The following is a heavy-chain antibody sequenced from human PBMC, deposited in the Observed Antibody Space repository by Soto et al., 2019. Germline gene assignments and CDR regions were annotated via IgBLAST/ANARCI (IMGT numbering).Heavy chain of an antibody. CDR3: ARHETLHGAYDY. CDR1: GGSISSYY. CDR2: IYYSGRT. V-gene: IGHV4-59*08. Sequence: QVQLQESGPGLVKPSETLSLTCTVSGGSISSYYWSWIRQPPGKGLEWIGYIYYSGRTNYNPSLRSRVTISIDTSKNQFSLKLSSVTAADTAVYYCARHETLHGAYDYWGQGTLVTVSS. D-gene: IGHD4-17*01. J-gene: IGHJ4*02.